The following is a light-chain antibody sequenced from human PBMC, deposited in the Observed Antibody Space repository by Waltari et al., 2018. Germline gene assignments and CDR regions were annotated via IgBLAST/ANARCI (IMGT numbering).Light chain of an antibody. Sequence: QSALTQPASVSGSPGQSITISCTGTSSDVGGYNYVSWYQQHPGKAPKLMIYEVSNRPLGVSNRFSGSKSGNTPSLTISGLQAEDEADYYGSSYTSSSTYVFGTGTKVTVL. CDR2: EVS. CDR3: SSYTSSSTYV. V-gene: IGLV2-14*01. CDR1: SSDVGGYNY. J-gene: IGLJ1*01.